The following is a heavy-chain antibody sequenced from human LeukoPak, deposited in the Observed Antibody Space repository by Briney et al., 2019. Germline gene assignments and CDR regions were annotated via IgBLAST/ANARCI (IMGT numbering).Heavy chain of an antibody. CDR1: GFTFSSYA. J-gene: IGHJ6*02. CDR3: AREFRVGSSWYGPLYYGMDV. CDR2: ISYDGSNK. V-gene: IGHV3-30*04. Sequence: PGRSLRLSCAASGFTFSSYAMHWVRQAPGKGLEWVAVISYDGSNKYYADSVKGRFTISRDNSKNTLYLQMNSLRAEDTAVYYCAREFRVGSSWYGPLYYGMDVWGQGTTVTVSS. D-gene: IGHD6-13*01.